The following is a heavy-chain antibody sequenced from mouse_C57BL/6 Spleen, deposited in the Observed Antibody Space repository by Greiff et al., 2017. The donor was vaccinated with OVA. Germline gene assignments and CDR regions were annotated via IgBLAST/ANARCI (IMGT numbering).Heavy chain of an antibody. V-gene: IGHV1-22*01. J-gene: IGHJ2*01. D-gene: IGHD2-4*01. CDR1: GYTFTDYN. CDR2: INPNNGGT. Sequence: VQLQQSGPELVKPGASVKMSCKASGYTFTDYNMHWVKQSPGQSLEWIGYINPNNGGTSYNQKFKGKATLTVNKSSSTAYMELRSLTSEDSAVYYCARPSYDYDGPYFDYWGKGTTLTVSS. CDR3: ARPSYDYDGPYFDY.